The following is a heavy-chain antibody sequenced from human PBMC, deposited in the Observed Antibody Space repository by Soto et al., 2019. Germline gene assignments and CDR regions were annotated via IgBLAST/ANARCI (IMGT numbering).Heavy chain of an antibody. Sequence: QVQLLESGGGVVQPGGSLRLSCEVSGFNFSGYGMNWVRQAPGKGLEWVAFSSTDGVNKYNAESVKGRFTISRDNSKNTLYLQMNSLIEGDTGVYYCARARRSSSWTTNAWGPGTLVTLSS. CDR2: SSTDGVNK. CDR3: ARARRSSSWTTNA. J-gene: IGHJ1*01. D-gene: IGHD6-6*01. V-gene: IGHV3-30*05. CDR1: GFNFSGYG.